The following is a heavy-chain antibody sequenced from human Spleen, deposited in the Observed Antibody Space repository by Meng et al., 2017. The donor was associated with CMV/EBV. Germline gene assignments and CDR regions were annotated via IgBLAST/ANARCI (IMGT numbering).Heavy chain of an antibody. Sequence: GESLKISCAASGFTFSDYYMSWIRQAPGQGLEWVSHISPTGSTRYYADSVKGRFTISRDNAKNSLFLQMNSLRADDTAVYYCARDPRGDGGVTFDYWGQGTLVTVSS. D-gene: IGHD5-24*01. V-gene: IGHV3-11*04. J-gene: IGHJ4*02. CDR3: ARDPRGDGGVTFDY. CDR1: GFTFSDYY. CDR2: ISPTGSTR.